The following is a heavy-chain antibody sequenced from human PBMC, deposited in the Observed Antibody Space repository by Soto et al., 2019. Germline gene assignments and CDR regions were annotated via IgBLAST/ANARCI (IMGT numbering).Heavy chain of an antibody. Sequence: QVQLVQSGAEVKKSGSSVKVSCKASGGTFSSYAISWVRQAPGQGLEWMGGIIPIFGTANYAQKFQGRVTITADESTSTAYMELSSLRSEDTAVYYCARGRTIFGVVILNYGMDVWGQGTTVTVSS. CDR2: IIPIFGTA. V-gene: IGHV1-69*01. CDR1: GGTFSSYA. D-gene: IGHD3-3*01. J-gene: IGHJ6*02. CDR3: ARGRTIFGVVILNYGMDV.